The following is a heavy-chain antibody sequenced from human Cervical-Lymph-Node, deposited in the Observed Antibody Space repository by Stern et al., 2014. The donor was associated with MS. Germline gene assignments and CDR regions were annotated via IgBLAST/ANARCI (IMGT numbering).Heavy chain of an antibody. CDR3: ARNAVFDY. CDR1: GGSITTYY. Sequence: QVQLVQSGPGLVKPSETLSLTCTVSGGSITTYYWRWIRQPPGKGLEWIGYFDNTGTTTYNPSLKSRVAISADTSKNQLSLKLTSVTAADTAVYYCARNAVFDYWGQGILVTVSS. D-gene: IGHD2-2*01. J-gene: IGHJ4*02. V-gene: IGHV4-59*01. CDR2: FDNTGTT.